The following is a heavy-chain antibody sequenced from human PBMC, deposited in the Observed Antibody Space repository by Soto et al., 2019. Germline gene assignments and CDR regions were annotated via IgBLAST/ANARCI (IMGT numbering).Heavy chain of an antibody. CDR1: GGSISSGGYY. CDR2: IYYSGST. D-gene: IGHD1-7*01. CDR3: ASSLELRREWFDP. V-gene: IGHV4-31*03. J-gene: IGHJ5*02. Sequence: KASETLSLTCTVSGGSISSGGYYWSWIRQHPGKGLEWIGYIYYSGSTYYNPSLKSRVTISVDTSKNQFSLKLSSVTAADTAVYYCASSLELRREWFDPWGQGTLVTVSS.